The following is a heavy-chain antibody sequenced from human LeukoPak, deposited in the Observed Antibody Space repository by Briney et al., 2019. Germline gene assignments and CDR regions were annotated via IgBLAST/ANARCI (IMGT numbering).Heavy chain of an antibody. J-gene: IGHJ6*02. Sequence: PGGSLRLSCAASGFTFSSYSMNWVRQAPGKGLEWVSSISSSSSYIYYADSVKGRFTISRDNAKNSLYLQMNSLRAEDTAVYYCARDPNYYDSSGKVYGMDVWGQGTTVTVSS. CDR1: GFTFSSYS. V-gene: IGHV3-21*01. D-gene: IGHD3-22*01. CDR2: ISSSSSYI. CDR3: ARDPNYYDSSGKVYGMDV.